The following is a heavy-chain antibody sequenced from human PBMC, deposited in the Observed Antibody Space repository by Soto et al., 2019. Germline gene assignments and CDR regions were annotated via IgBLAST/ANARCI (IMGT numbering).Heavy chain of an antibody. J-gene: IGHJ3*01. CDR2: IWYDGSNK. Sequence: ESGGGVVQPGRSLRLSCAASGFTFSSYGMHWVRQAPGKGLEWVAVIWYDGSNKYYADSVKGRFTISRDNSKNTLYLQMNSLRAEDTAVYYCASSVLGYCATWGQGTMVTVSS. V-gene: IGHV3-33*01. CDR1: GFTFSSYG. CDR3: ASSVLGYCAT. D-gene: IGHD2-15*01.